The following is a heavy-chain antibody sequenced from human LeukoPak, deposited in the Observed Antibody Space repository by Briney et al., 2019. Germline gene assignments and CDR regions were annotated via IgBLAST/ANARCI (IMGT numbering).Heavy chain of an antibody. Sequence: GGSLRLSCAASGFTFSRNGMHWVRQAPGKGLEWVALIWYDGSKKYYADSVKGRLTISRDNSRNTLFLQINSLRAEDTALYYCARAVGRDASTETAMDGLDYWGQGTLVTVSS. D-gene: IGHD5-18*01. CDR2: IWYDGSKK. CDR3: ARAVGRDASTETAMDGLDY. CDR1: GFTFSRNG. J-gene: IGHJ4*02. V-gene: IGHV3-33*01.